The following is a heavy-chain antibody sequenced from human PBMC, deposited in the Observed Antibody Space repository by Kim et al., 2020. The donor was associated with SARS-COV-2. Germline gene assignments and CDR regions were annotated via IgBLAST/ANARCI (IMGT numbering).Heavy chain of an antibody. J-gene: IGHJ4*02. CDR3: ARGSVAAAGTGLFDH. D-gene: IGHD6-13*01. CDR2: ISPHDGNT. Sequence: ASVKVSCKASRYPFTSFGINWVRQGPGQGLEWVGWISPHDGNTKIALRFQGRVTLTTDTSTNTGYLEVRSLRPDDTAVFYCARGSVAAAGTGLFDHWGQG. V-gene: IGHV1-18*01. CDR1: RYPFTSFG.